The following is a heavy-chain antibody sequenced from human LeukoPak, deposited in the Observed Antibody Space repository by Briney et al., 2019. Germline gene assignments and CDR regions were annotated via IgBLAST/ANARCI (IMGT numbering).Heavy chain of an antibody. CDR2: ITSNGGST. D-gene: IGHD5-12*01. Sequence: GGSLRLSCSASAFTLSNYAMHWVRQAPGKGREYVSAITSNGGSTYYADSVKGRFTISRDKSKNTLYLQMSSLRVEDTALYYCVKPLGSAGYGYYFDYWGQGTLVTVSS. V-gene: IGHV3-64D*08. CDR1: AFTLSNYA. CDR3: VKPLGSAGYGYYFDY. J-gene: IGHJ4*02.